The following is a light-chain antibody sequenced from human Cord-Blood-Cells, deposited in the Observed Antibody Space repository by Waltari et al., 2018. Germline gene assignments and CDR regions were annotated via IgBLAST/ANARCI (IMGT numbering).Light chain of an antibody. CDR1: SSDVGGYNY. CDR3: SSYAGSNNWV. CDR2: EVS. Sequence: HSVTISCTGTSSDVGGYNYVSWYQQHPGNAPKLMIYEVSKRPSGVPDRFSGSKSGNTASLTVSGLQAEDEADYYCSSYAGSNNWVFGGGTKLTVL. J-gene: IGLJ3*02. V-gene: IGLV2-8*01.